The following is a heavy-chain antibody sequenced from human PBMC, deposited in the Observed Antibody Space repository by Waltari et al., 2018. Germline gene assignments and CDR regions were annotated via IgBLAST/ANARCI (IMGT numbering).Heavy chain of an antibody. Sequence: QVQLVQSGAEVKKPGSSVKVSCKASGGTFSSYAISWVRQAPGQGLEWMGGIIPIFGTANYAQKFQGRVTITTDESTSTAYMELSSRRSEDTAVYYCAAAGKSYYPSNFDYWGQGTLVTVSS. CDR3: AAAGKSYYPSNFDY. J-gene: IGHJ4*02. D-gene: IGHD1-26*01. V-gene: IGHV1-69*05. CDR1: GGTFSSYA. CDR2: IIPIFGTA.